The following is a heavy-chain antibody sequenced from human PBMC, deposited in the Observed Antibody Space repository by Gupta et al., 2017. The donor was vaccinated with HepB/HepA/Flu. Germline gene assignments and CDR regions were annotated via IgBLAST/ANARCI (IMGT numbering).Heavy chain of an antibody. CDR2: IDTIGRTI. Sequence: EVQLVESGGALVQPGGSLRLSCAASGFTFNFYEMNWVRQAPGKGLEWISYIDTIGRTIYYADSVKGRFTISRDNANNSLYLQMNSLRADDTAVYHCERKAHTWFDPWGQGTLVTVSS. CDR1: GFTFNFYE. V-gene: IGHV3-48*03. CDR3: ERKAHTWFDP. J-gene: IGHJ5*02.